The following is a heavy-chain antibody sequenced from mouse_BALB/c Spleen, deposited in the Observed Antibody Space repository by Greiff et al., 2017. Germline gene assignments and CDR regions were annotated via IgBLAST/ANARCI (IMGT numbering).Heavy chain of an antibody. V-gene: IGHV5-6-3*01. J-gene: IGHJ2*01. CDR3: AREASYYYFDY. CDR1: GFTFSSYG. Sequence: EVQLVESGGGLVQPGGSLKLSCAASGFTFSSYGMSWVRQTPDKRLELVATINSNGGSTYYPDSVKGRFTISRDNAKNTLYLQMSSLKSEDTAMYYCAREASYYYFDYWGQGTTLTVSS. CDR2: INSNGGST. D-gene: IGHD2-10*01.